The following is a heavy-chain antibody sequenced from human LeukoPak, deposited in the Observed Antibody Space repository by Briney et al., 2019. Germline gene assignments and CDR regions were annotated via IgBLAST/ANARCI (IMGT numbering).Heavy chain of an antibody. D-gene: IGHD1-1*01. CDR1: GGSINSSSYY. CDR3: TAERAGTTVDC. V-gene: IGHV4-39*07. CDR2: IYYNGST. Sequence: PSETLSLTCTVSGGSINSSSYYWGWIRQPPGKGLEWIGSIYYNGSTYYNPSLKSRVTISVDTSKNQFSLKLTSVTAADTAMYYCTAERAGTTVDCWGQGTLVTVSP. J-gene: IGHJ4*02.